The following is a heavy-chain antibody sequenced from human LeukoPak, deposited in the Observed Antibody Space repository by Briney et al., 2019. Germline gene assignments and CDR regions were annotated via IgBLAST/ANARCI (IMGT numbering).Heavy chain of an antibody. D-gene: IGHD1-26*01. CDR1: GGSISSYY. J-gene: IGHJ3*02. CDR2: IYDSGST. CDR3: VGGGATNRDAFDI. V-gene: IGHV4-59*01. Sequence: RPSETLSLTCTVSGGSISSYYWSWIRQPPGKGLEWIGFIYDSGSTNYNPSLKSRVTISVDTSKNQFSLKLRSVTAADTAVYYCVGGGATNRDAFDIWGQGTMVTVSS.